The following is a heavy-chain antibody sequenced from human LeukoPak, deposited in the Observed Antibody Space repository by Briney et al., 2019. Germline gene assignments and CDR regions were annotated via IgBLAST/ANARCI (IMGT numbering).Heavy chain of an antibody. J-gene: IGHJ3*02. CDR1: GGTFSSYA. V-gene: IGHV1-69*05. D-gene: IGHD6-19*01. CDR2: IIPIFGTA. CDR3: ARVVAGTRGDAFDI. Sequence: ASVKVSCKASGGTFSSYAISWVRQAPGQGLEWMGGIIPIFGTANYAQKFQGRVTITTDESTSTAYMELSSLRFEDTAVYYCARVVAGTRGDAFDIWGQGTMVTVSS.